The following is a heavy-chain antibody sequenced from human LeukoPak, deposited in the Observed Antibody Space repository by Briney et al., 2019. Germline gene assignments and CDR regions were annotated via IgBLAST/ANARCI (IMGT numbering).Heavy chain of an antibody. CDR1: GYTFTGYY. D-gene: IGHD2-21*02. J-gene: IGHJ4*02. Sequence: ASVKVSCKASGYTFTGYYMHWVRPAPGQGLEWMGWINPNSGGTNYAQKFQGWVTMTRDTSISTAYMELSRLRSDDTAVYYCARILSDWDFDYWGQGTLVTVSS. CDR3: ARILSDWDFDY. V-gene: IGHV1-2*04. CDR2: INPNSGGT.